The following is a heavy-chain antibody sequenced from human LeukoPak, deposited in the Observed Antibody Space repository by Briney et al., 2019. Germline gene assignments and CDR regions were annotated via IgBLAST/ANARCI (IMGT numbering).Heavy chain of an antibody. Sequence: PSETLSLTCTVSGGSISSYYWSWIRQPPGKGLEWIGYIYYSGSTYYNPSLKSRVTILVDRSKNQFSLKLSSVTAADTAVYYCARDTTVRDIVVVPASLWGQGTLVTVSS. CDR1: GGSISSYY. CDR3: ARDTTVRDIVVVPASL. D-gene: IGHD2-2*01. V-gene: IGHV4-59*12. CDR2: IYYSGST. J-gene: IGHJ4*02.